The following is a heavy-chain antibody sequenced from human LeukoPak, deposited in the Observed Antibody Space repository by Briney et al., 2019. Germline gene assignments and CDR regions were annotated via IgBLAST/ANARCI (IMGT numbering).Heavy chain of an antibody. Sequence: ASVKVSCKASGYTFTSYDMNWVRQAPGQGLEWIGWINPNNGSTNFAQKLQGRVTMTTDTSTSTAYMELRSLRSDDTAVYYCARDLVPTPGAVVVPAAILGDAFDIWGQGTMVTVSS. CDR3: ARDLVPTPGAVVVPAAILGDAFDI. D-gene: IGHD2-2*01. CDR1: GYTFTSYD. CDR2: INPNNGST. V-gene: IGHV1-18*04. J-gene: IGHJ3*02.